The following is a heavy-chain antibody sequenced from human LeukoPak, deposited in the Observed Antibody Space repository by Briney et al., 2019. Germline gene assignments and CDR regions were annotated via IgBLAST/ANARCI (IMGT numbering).Heavy chain of an antibody. D-gene: IGHD3-10*01. V-gene: IGHV4-59*12. Sequence: SETLSLTCTVSGGSISSYYWSWIRQPPGKGLEWIGSIYHSGTTYYNPSLKSRVTISVDTSKNQFSLKLSSVTAADTAVYYCARGPGYYGSGSYKYYFDYWGQGTLVTVSS. CDR2: IYHSGTT. J-gene: IGHJ4*02. CDR3: ARGPGYYGSGSYKYYFDY. CDR1: GGSISSYY.